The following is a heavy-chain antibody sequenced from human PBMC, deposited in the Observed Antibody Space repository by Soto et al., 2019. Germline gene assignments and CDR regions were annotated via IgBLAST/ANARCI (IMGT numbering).Heavy chain of an antibody. J-gene: IGHJ6*02. CDR2: IIPMFGTA. V-gene: IGHV1-69*13. CDR1: GGTFSSYA. CDR3: ARACWSGGSCYYYYYGMDV. Sequence: SVKVSCEACGGTFSSYAISWVRQAPGQGLEWMGGIIPMFGTANYAQKFQGRVTITADESTNTAYMELSSLRSEDTAVYYCARACWSGGSCYYYYYGMDVWGQGTTVTVS. D-gene: IGHD2-15*01.